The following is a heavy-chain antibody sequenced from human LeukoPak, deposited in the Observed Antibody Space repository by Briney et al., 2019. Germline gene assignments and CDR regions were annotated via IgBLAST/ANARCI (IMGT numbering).Heavy chain of an antibody. D-gene: IGHD2-15*01. CDR1: GGSFSGYY. CDR3: ARGRGFKRRYCSGGSCYGYFDY. V-gene: IGHV4-34*01. J-gene: IGHJ4*02. Sequence: PSETLSLTCAVYGGSFSGYYWSWIRQPPGKGLEWIGEINHSGSTNYNPSLKSRVTISVDTSKNQFSLKLSFVPAADTAVYYCARGRGFKRRYCSGGSCYGYFDYWGQGTLVTVSS. CDR2: INHSGST.